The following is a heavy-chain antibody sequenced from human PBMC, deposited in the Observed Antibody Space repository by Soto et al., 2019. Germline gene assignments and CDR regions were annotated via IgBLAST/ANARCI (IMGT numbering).Heavy chain of an antibody. V-gene: IGHV1-69*13. D-gene: IGHD3-3*01. J-gene: IGHJ6*02. CDR3: ARIARFLEWSHGMDV. Sequence: SVKVSCKASGGTFSSYAISWVRQAPGQGLEWMGGIIPIFGTANYAQKFQGRVTITADESTSTAYMELSSLRSEDTAVYYCARIARFLEWSHGMDVWGQGTTVTVS. CDR1: GGTFSSYA. CDR2: IIPIFGTA.